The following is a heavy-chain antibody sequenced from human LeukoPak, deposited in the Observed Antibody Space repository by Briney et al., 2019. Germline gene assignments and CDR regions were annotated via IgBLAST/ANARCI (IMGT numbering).Heavy chain of an antibody. J-gene: IGHJ4*02. Sequence: GGSLRLSCAASGFTFNIYSMNWVRQAPGKGLEWVSSISSTSSHKYYADSVKGRFTISRDNAKNSLYLQMNSLRDEDTAVYYCARDYYDSSGYSADYWGQGTLVTVSS. V-gene: IGHV3-21*01. CDR1: GFTFNIYS. D-gene: IGHD3-22*01. CDR3: ARDYYDSSGYSADY. CDR2: ISSTSSHK.